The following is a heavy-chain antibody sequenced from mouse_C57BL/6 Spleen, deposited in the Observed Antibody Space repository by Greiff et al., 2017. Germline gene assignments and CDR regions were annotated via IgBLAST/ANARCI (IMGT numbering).Heavy chain of an antibody. D-gene: IGHD2-2*01. Sequence: EVQLQQSGPELVKPGASVKMSCKASGYTFTDYNMHWVKQSHGQSLEWIGYINPTNGGTSYNQKFKGKATLTVNKSSSTAYMELRSLTSEDSAVXYCASGDDRGYFDYWGQGTTLTVSS. CDR1: GYTFTDYN. J-gene: IGHJ2*01. V-gene: IGHV1-22*01. CDR2: INPTNGGT. CDR3: ASGDDRGYFDY.